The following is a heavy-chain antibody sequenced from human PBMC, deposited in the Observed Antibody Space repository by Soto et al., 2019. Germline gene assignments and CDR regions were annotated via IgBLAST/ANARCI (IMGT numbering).Heavy chain of an antibody. V-gene: IGHV3-48*01. D-gene: IGHD2-2*02. Sequence: PGGSLRLSCAASGFTFSNAWINWVRQAPGKGLEWVAYISCSSSTKYYADSVKGRFTISRDNSKNTLYLQMNSLRAEDTAVYYCAREPDCSSTSCYSYYGMDVWGQGTTVTVSS. J-gene: IGHJ6*02. CDR1: GFTFSNAW. CDR3: AREPDCSSTSCYSYYGMDV. CDR2: ISCSSSTK.